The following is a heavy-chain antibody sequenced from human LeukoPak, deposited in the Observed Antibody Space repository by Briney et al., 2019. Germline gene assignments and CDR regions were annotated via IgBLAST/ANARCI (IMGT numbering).Heavy chain of an antibody. V-gene: IGHV4-61*02. CDR2: MYTSGST. CDR1: GVSVRSGNYY. J-gene: IGHJ4*02. D-gene: IGHD3-22*01. CDR3: AAMIGYFDY. Sequence: SETLSLTCAVSGVSVRSGNYYWSWIRQPAGKRLEWIARMYTSGSTNYNPSLKSRVTISADTSKNQFSLKLSSVTAADTAVYYCAAMIGYFDYWGQGILVTVSS.